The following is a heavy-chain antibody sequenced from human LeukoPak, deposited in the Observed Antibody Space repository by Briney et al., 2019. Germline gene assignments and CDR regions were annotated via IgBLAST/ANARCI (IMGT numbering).Heavy chain of an antibody. CDR2: INPNSGGS. CDR1: GYTFTDHY. D-gene: IGHD4-17*01. V-gene: IGHV1-2*06. J-gene: IGHJ4*02. Sequence: ASVKVSCKASGYTFTDHYMHWVRQAPGQGLEWMGRINPNSGGSNYAQKFQGRVTMTRDTSISTAYMEVNRLRSDDTAVYYCARGSGYGDSPGLHRGQGTLVTVSS. CDR3: ARGSGYGDSPGLH.